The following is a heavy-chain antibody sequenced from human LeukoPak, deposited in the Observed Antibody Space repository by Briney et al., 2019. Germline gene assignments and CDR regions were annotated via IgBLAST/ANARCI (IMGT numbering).Heavy chain of an antibody. CDR1: GYTFTAYD. J-gene: IGHJ4*02. CDR2: INPNSGGT. D-gene: IGHD6-19*01. V-gene: IGHV1-2*02. CDR3: ARDRRNGAVAGQWVDY. Sequence: ASVKASCKPSGYTFTAYDIHWVPQAPGQRLEWMRWINPNSGGTNYAQKFPGRVAMTRDTSISTAYMDLSSLRSDDTAVYYCARDRRNGAVAGQWVDYWGQGTLATVSS.